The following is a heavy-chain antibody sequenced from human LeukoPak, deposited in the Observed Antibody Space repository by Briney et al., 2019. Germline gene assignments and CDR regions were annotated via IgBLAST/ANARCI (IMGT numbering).Heavy chain of an antibody. V-gene: IGHV3-48*02. D-gene: IGHD1-26*01. CDR3: ARMRGPTTGALDI. J-gene: IGHJ3*02. CDR2: ISSSSSTK. Sequence: GGSLRLSCAASGFIFSSYTMIWVRQAPGKGLEWVSSISSSSSTKYYADSVKGRFTISRDNANNSLYLQVASLRDEDTAIYYCARMRGPTTGALDIWGPGTMVAVSS. CDR1: GFIFSSYT.